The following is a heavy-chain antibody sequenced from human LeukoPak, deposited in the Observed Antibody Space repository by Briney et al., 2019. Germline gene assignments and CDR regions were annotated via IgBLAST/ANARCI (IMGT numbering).Heavy chain of an antibody. CDR1: GFTFSSYW. V-gene: IGHV3-74*01. CDR2: INSGGSST. D-gene: IGHD3-9*01. Sequence: PGGSLRLSCAASGFTFSSYWMHWVRQAPGKGLVWVSRINSGGSSTNYADSVKGRFTIPRDNAKNTLYLQMHSLRAEDTAVYYCVRRDWYYFDYWGQGTLVTVSS. CDR3: VRRDWYYFDY. J-gene: IGHJ4*02.